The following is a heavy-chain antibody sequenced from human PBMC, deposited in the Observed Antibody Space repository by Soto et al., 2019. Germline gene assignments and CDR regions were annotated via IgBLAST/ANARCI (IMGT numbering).Heavy chain of an antibody. CDR3: ATLPWGYGDPAGNYYYYYMDA. CDR2: FDPEDGET. Sequence: QVQLVQSGAEVKKPGASVKVSCKVSGYTLTELSMRWVRQAPGKGLEWMGGFDPEDGETIYAQKFQGRVTMTEDTSTDTAYMELSSLRSEDTAVYYCATLPWGYGDPAGNYYYYYMDAWGKGTTVTVSS. J-gene: IGHJ6*03. CDR1: GYTLTELS. D-gene: IGHD4-17*01. V-gene: IGHV1-24*01.